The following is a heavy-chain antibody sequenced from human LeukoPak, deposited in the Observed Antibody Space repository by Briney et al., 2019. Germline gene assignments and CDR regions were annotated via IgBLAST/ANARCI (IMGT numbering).Heavy chain of an antibody. CDR1: GFTFTGYS. D-gene: IGHD3-16*01. CDR2: ISASSRTV. Sequence: GGSLRLSCAASGFTFTGYSMNWVRQAPGKGLEWVSFISASSRTVYYADSVKGRFTVSRDNTKNSLYLQLNSLRAEDTAVYYCARDLVSGAYTFDIWGQGTMVTVSS. CDR3: ARDLVSGAYTFDI. J-gene: IGHJ3*02. V-gene: IGHV3-48*01.